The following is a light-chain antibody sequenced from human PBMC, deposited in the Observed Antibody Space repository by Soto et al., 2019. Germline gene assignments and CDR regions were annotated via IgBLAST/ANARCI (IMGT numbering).Light chain of an antibody. CDR3: SSYTSSSTVV. CDR2: DVS. Sequence: QFALTQPASVSGSPGQSITISCTGTSYNVGGYNYVSWYQQHPGKAPKLMIYDVSNRPSGVSNRFSGSKSGNTASLTISGLQAEDEADYYCSSYTSSSTVVFGGGTKVTVL. V-gene: IGLV2-14*01. J-gene: IGLJ2*01. CDR1: SYNVGGYNY.